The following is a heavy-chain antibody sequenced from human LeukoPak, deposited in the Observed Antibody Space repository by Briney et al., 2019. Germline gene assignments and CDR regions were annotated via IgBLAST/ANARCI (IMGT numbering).Heavy chain of an antibody. D-gene: IGHD3-10*01. CDR3: ARGLYGSGTYYPYFDY. CDR2: INPNTGGT. V-gene: IGHV1-2*02. Sequence: ASVKVSCKASGYTFTAYYIHWVRQAPGQGLEWVGWINPNTGGTNYAQNFRNRVTMTRDTSTSTASMGLSSLTSDDTAVYYCARGLYGSGTYYPYFDYWGQGTLVTVSS. J-gene: IGHJ4*02. CDR1: GYTFTAYY.